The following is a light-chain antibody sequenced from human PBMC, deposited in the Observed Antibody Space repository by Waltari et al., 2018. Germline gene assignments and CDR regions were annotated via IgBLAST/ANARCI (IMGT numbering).Light chain of an antibody. V-gene: IGKV1-33*01. CDR1: HDYSAY. CDR2: DAS. Sequence: DIQMTQSPSSLSASVGDTVTINCQAKHDYSAYLNWYQQKPGKAHNLLISDASHLEAGVPSRFSGSGYGTDFTFTISSLQPEDFATYYCQQHDNPPFTFGQGTKLEIK. J-gene: IGKJ2*01. CDR3: QQHDNPPFT.